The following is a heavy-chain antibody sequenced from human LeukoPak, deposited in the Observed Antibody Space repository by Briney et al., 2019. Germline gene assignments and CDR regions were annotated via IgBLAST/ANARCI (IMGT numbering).Heavy chain of an antibody. CDR1: GYTFTSYY. J-gene: IGHJ4*02. CDR3: ARDHWLGVTTYYFDY. Sequence: ASVKVSCKASGYTFTSYYMHWVRQAPGQGLEWMGIINPSGGSTSYAQKFQGRVTMTRDTSTSTAYMELSRLRSDDTAVYYCARDHWLGVTTYYFDYWGQGTLVTVSS. D-gene: IGHD4-17*01. CDR2: INPSGGST. V-gene: IGHV1-46*01.